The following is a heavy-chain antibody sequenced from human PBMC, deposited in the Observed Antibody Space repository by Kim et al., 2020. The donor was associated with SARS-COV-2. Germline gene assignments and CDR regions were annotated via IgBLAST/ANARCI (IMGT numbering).Heavy chain of an antibody. J-gene: IGHJ5*02. Sequence: SETLSLTCTVSGGSISSYYWSWIRQPPGKGLEWIGYIYYSGSTNYNPSLKSRVTISVDTSKNQFSLKLSSVTAADTAVYYCARRGSYGSGSYWWFDPWGQGTLVTVSS. CDR3: ARRGSYGSGSYWWFDP. D-gene: IGHD3-10*01. CDR2: IYYSGST. CDR1: GGSISSYY. V-gene: IGHV4-59*01.